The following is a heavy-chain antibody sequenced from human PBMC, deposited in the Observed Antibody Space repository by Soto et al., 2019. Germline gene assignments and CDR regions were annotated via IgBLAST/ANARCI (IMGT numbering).Heavy chain of an antibody. Sequence: EVQLVESGGGLAQPGGSLRLSCAASGFTFSNYWLHWVRRAPGKGLEWVSRINSDWSRSTYGDSVKGRFTGSRDTAKNKLYLQMHSLRVEDTAVYYCARERLDTAGFFYIWGQGTMVIVS. CDR2: INSDWSRS. V-gene: IGHV3-74*01. CDR3: ARERLDTAGFFYI. J-gene: IGHJ3*02. CDR1: GFTFSNYW. D-gene: IGHD6-13*01.